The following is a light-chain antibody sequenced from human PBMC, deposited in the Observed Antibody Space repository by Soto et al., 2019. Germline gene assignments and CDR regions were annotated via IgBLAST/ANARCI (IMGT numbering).Light chain of an antibody. V-gene: IGKV3-15*01. J-gene: IGKJ5*01. CDR3: QQYHKWPIT. CDR2: GAS. Sequence: EVVLTQSPATLSVSPGERATLSCRASQSISINLAWYQQIPGQVPRLLIYGASTRATGIPARFSGSGSGTDVTLTITSLQSEDFALYYCQQYHKWPITFGQGARLELK. CDR1: QSISIN.